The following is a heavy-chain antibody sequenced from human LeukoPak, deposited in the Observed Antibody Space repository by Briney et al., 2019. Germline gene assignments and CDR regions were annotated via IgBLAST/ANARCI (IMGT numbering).Heavy chain of an antibody. CDR1: GGSISSSSYY. J-gene: IGHJ4*02. Sequence: SETLSLTCTVSGGSISSSSYYWGWIRQPPGKGLEWIGSIYYSGSTYYNPSLKSRVTISVDTSKNQFSLKLSSVTAADTAVYYCARAQVAGYVWGSYRYGYFDYWGQGTLVTVSS. V-gene: IGHV4-39*07. D-gene: IGHD3-16*02. CDR2: IYYSGST. CDR3: ARAQVAGYVWGSYRYGYFDY.